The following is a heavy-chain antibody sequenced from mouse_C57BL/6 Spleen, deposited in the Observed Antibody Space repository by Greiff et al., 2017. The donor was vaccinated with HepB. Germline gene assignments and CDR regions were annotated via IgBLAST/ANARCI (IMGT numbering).Heavy chain of an antibody. J-gene: IGHJ3*01. CDR2: IDPSDSYT. D-gene: IGHD3-2*02. CDR3: ASDSSGYFAY. V-gene: IGHV1-69*01. Sequence: QVQLQQPGAELVMPGASVKLSCKASGYTFTSYWMHWVKQRPGQGLEWIGEIDPSDSYTNYNQKFKGKSTLTVDKSSITAYMQLSSLTSEDSAVYYCASDSSGYFAYWGQGTLVTVSA. CDR1: GYTFTSYW.